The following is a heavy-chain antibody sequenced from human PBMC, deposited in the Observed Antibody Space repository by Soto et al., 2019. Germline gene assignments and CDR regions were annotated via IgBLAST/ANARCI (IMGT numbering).Heavy chain of an antibody. CDR3: ARVRGSDAVDY. J-gene: IGHJ4*02. Sequence: QVQLVESGGGLVKPGGSLRLSCAASGFTFSDYYMSWMRQAPGKGLEWVSYISNSGGSTHYADSVKGRFTISRDNAKNSLNLQMNSLRTEDTALYYCARVRGSDAVDYWGQGTLVTVSS. CDR2: ISNSGGST. CDR1: GFTFSDYY. V-gene: IGHV3-11*01. D-gene: IGHD1-26*01.